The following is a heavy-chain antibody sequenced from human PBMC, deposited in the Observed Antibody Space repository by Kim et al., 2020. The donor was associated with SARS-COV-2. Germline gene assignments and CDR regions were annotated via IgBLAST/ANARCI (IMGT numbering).Heavy chain of an antibody. V-gene: IGHV4-38-2*02. J-gene: IGHJ4*02. CDR2: IYHSGST. CDR3: ARTRGAVDY. D-gene: IGHD3-16*01. Sequence: SETLSLTCTVSGYSISSGYYWGWIRQPPGKGLEWIGSIYHSGSTYYNPSLKSRVTISVDTSKNQFSLKLSSVTAADTAVYYCARTRGAVDYWGQGTLVTV. CDR1: GYSISSGYY.